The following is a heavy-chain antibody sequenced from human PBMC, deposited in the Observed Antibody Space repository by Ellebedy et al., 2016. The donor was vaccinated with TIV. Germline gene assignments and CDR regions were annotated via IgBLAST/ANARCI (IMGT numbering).Heavy chain of an antibody. D-gene: IGHD3/OR15-3a*01. Sequence: SETLSLTCTVSGGSISSYYWSWIRQPPGKGLEWIGYIYYSGSTNYNPSLKSRVTISVDTSKNQFSLKLSSVTAADTAVYYCARNLMIFSFDKCYFDLWGRGTLVTVSS. CDR1: GGSISSYY. J-gene: IGHJ2*01. CDR2: IYYSGST. V-gene: IGHV4-59*08. CDR3: ARNLMIFSFDKCYFDL.